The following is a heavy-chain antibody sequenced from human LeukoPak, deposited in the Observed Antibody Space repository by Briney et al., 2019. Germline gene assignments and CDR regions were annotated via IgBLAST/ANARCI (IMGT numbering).Heavy chain of an antibody. D-gene: IGHD1-7*01. Sequence: ASVKVSCKASGGTFSSYAISWVRQAPGQGLEWMGGIIPIFGTANYAQKFQGRVTITTDESTSTAYMELSSLRSEDTAVYYCASYNWNYRGFDYWGQGTLVTVSS. J-gene: IGHJ4*02. CDR3: ASYNWNYRGFDY. V-gene: IGHV1-69*05. CDR2: IIPIFGTA. CDR1: GGTFSSYA.